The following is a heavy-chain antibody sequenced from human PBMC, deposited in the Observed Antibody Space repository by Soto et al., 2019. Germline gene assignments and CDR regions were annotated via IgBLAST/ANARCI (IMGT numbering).Heavy chain of an antibody. V-gene: IGHV1-24*01. J-gene: IGHJ4*02. D-gene: IGHD6-13*01. Sequence: GASVKVSCKVSGYTLTELSMHWVRQAPGKGLEWMGGFDPEDGETIYAQKFQGRFTISRDNSKSTLYLQMNSLRAEDTAVYYCAKAWSSSWYYFDYWGQGTLVTVSS. CDR3: AKAWSSSWYYFDY. CDR2: FDPEDGET. CDR1: GYTLTELS.